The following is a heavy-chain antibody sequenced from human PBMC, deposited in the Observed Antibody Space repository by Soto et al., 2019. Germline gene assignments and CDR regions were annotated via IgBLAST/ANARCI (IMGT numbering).Heavy chain of an antibody. Sequence: SVKVSCKASGGTFSSYAISWVRQAPGQGLEWMGGIIPIFGTANYAQKFQGRVTITADESTSTAYMELSSLRSEDTAVYYCARVSGGCSSASCSLGSGMDVWGQGTTVTVSS. CDR3: ARVSGGCSSASCSLGSGMDV. CDR1: GGTFSSYA. D-gene: IGHD2-2*01. CDR2: IIPIFGTA. V-gene: IGHV1-69*13. J-gene: IGHJ6*02.